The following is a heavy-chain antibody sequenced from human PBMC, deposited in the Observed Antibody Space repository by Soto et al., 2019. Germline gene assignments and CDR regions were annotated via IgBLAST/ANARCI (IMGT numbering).Heavy chain of an antibody. CDR2: FRTGGDDGTT. D-gene: IGHD3-10*01. V-gene: IGHV3-23*01. CDR3: AKKVNSGPGSQYFDY. J-gene: IGHJ4*02. CDR1: GFTFSSYS. Sequence: GESLKISCAASGFTFSSYSMSWVRQAPGKGLEWVSGFRTGGDDGTTYYADSVKGRFTISRDNSKNTLFLQMNSLRAEDTAIYYCAKKVNSGPGSQYFDYWGQGTLVTVSS.